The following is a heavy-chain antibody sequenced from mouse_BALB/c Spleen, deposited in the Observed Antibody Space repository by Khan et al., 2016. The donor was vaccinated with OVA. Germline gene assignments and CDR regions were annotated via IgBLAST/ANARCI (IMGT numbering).Heavy chain of an antibody. CDR1: GYSITSDYA. J-gene: IGHJ2*01. CDR2: ISYSGNT. CDR3: ARVYGVDFDY. V-gene: IGHV3-2*02. D-gene: IGHD1-1*01. Sequence: VQLQQSGPGLVKPSQSLSLTCTVTGYSITSDYAWNWIRQFPGNKLEWMGYISYSGNTNYNPSLRSRISITRDTSKNQFFLQLNSVTTEDTATYYCARVYGVDFDYWGQGTTLTVSS.